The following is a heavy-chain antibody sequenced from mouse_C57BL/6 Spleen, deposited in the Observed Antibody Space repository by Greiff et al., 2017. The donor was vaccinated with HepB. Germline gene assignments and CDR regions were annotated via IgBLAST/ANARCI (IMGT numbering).Heavy chain of an antibody. V-gene: IGHV1-64*01. D-gene: IGHD2-4*01. CDR3: ARGNYDYDYAMDY. CDR1: GYTFTSYW. CDR2: IHPNSGST. Sequence: QVQLQQPGAELVKPGASVKLSCKASGYTFTSYWMHWVKQRPGQGLEWIGMIHPNSGSTNYNEKFKSKATLTVDKSSSTAYMQLSSLTSEDSAVYYCARGNYDYDYAMDYWGQGTSVTVAS. J-gene: IGHJ4*01.